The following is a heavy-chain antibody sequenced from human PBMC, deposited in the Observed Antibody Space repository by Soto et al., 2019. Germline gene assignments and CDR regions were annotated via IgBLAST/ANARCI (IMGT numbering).Heavy chain of an antibody. V-gene: IGHV4-30-4*01. J-gene: IGHJ4*02. CDR2: IYNSGGS. D-gene: IGHD6-25*01. CDR1: GASVRSGDYY. CDR3: LGTATTDDF. Sequence: SETLSLTCSVSGASVRSGDYYWSCIRQAPGKGLEWIGYIYNSGGSYYNPSLKGRLTISIDTSKNQFSLKLNSVTAADTAIYYCLGTATTDDFWCRGILVTVSS.